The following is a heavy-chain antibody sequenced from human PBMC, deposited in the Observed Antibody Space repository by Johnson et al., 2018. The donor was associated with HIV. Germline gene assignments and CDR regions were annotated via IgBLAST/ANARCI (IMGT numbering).Heavy chain of an antibody. J-gene: IGHJ3*02. CDR2: ISYDGNKT. Sequence: QVQLVESGGGVVQTGRSLRLSCAASGFIFSSYAMHWVRQAPGEGLEWVAVISYDGNKTYYADSVKGRFTISRDNSKNTLYLQMNSLRVEDTAMYYCARGPILEWLSGDGFDMWGQGTKVTV. CDR3: ARGPILEWLSGDGFDM. CDR1: GFIFSSYA. D-gene: IGHD3-3*01. V-gene: IGHV3-30*04.